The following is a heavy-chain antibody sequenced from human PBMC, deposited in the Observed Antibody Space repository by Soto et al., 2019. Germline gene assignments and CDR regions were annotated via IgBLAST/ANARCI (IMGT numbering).Heavy chain of an antibody. J-gene: IGHJ5*02. V-gene: IGHV4-39*02. Sequence: QLQLQESGPGLVRPSETLSLTCTVSGASITSGTYYWGWIRQPPGKGLEWIGSLYFTGRTYYSPSLKSRVTISVDTSRTHFSLNLTSVTAADTAVYYCARRLARGVIGLFDPWGQATLVTFST. CDR1: GASITSGTYY. CDR3: ARRLARGVIGLFDP. D-gene: IGHD3-10*01. CDR2: LYFTGRT.